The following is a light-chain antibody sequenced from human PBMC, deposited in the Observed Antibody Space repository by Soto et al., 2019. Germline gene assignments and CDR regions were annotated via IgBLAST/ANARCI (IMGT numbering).Light chain of an antibody. CDR1: SSDVGGYNY. CDR2: DVS. V-gene: IGLV2-14*03. J-gene: IGLJ1*01. Sequence: QLVLTQPASVSGSPGQSITISCTGTSSDVGGYNYVSWYQHHPGKAPKLMIYDVSNRPSGVSNRFSGSKSGNTASLTISGLQAEDEADYYCSSYTSSSTPYVFGTGTKLTVL. CDR3: SSYTSSSTPYV.